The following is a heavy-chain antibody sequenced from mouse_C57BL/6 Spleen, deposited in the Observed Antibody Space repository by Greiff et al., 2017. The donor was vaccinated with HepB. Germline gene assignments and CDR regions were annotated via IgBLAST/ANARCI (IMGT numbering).Heavy chain of an antibody. CDR2: IYPSDSEN. CDR3: ARWDAMDY. CDR1: GYNFTSYW. J-gene: IGHJ4*01. V-gene: IGHV1-61*01. Sequence: VKLQQPGAELVRPGSSVKLSCKASGYNFTSYWMDWGKQRPGTGLEWIGNIYPSDSENHYNQKFKDNATLTVDKSSSTAYMQLSSLTSEDSAVYYCARWDAMDYWGHGTSVTVSS.